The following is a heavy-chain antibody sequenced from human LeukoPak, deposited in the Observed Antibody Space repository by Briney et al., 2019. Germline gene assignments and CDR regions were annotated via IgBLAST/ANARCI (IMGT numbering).Heavy chain of an antibody. CDR2: ISVSGGST. D-gene: IGHD1-1*01. V-gene: IGHV3-23*01. J-gene: IGHJ4*02. Sequence: GGSLRLSCAASGFTFSSYAMSWVRQAPGKGLEWVSAISVSGGSTYYADSVKGRFTISRDNSKNTLYLQMNSLRAEDTSVYYCARIQLARRPTLGVDYWGQGTLVTVSS. CDR3: ARIQLARRPTLGVDY. CDR1: GFTFSSYA.